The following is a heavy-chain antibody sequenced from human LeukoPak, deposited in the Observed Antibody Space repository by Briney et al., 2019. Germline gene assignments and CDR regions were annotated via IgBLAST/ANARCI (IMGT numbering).Heavy chain of an antibody. CDR3: ARSYSNHLFGMDV. V-gene: IGHV3-66*01. Sequence: SGGSLRLSCAASGFTFNNAWMSWVRQAPGKGLEWVSVIYSGGSTYYADSVKGRVAISRDNSKNTVFLQMNSVRAEDTAVYYCARSYSNHLFGMDVWGQGTTVTVSS. CDR2: IYSGGST. J-gene: IGHJ6*02. CDR1: GFTFNNAW. D-gene: IGHD4-11*01.